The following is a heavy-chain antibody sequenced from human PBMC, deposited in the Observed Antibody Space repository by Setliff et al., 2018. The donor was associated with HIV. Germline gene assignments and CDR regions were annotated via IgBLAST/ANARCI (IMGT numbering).Heavy chain of an antibody. CDR2: MNPKSGNS. Sequence: ASVKVSCKASGYTFTGYFIHWVRQAPGQGLEWMGWMNPKSGNSGHAQKFQGRITMTRNTSITTAYMELISLKSEDTAVYYCARGRYSSGLTDYWGQGTLVTVS. CDR1: GYTFTGYF. J-gene: IGHJ4*02. V-gene: IGHV1-8*02. D-gene: IGHD6-19*01. CDR3: ARGRYSSGLTDY.